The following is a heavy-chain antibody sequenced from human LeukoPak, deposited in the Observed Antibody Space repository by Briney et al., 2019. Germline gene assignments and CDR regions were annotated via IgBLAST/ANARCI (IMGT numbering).Heavy chain of an antibody. Sequence: SETLSLTCTVSGGSISSGDYYWSWIRQPPGKGLEWIGYIYYSGSTYYNPSLKSRVTISVDTSKNQFSLRLSSVTAADTAVYYCAGERISGGCFDPWGQGTLVTVSS. CDR2: IYYSGST. D-gene: IGHD2-15*01. CDR3: AGERISGGCFDP. CDR1: GGSISSGDYY. J-gene: IGHJ5*02. V-gene: IGHV4-30-4*01.